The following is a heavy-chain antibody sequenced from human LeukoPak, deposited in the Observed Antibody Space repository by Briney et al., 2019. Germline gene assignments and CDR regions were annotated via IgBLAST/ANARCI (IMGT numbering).Heavy chain of an antibody. CDR1: GGTFSSYA. J-gene: IGHJ6*03. CDR3: AGQTRSGGSCFPLRYYYYYMDV. V-gene: IGHV1-69*05. CDR2: IIPIFGTA. D-gene: IGHD2-15*01. Sequence: GASVKVSCKASGGTFSSYAISWVRQAPGQGLEWMGGIIPIFGTANYAQKFQGRVTITTDESTSTAYMELSSLRSEDTAVYYCAGQTRSGGSCFPLRYYYYYMDVWGKGTTVTVSS.